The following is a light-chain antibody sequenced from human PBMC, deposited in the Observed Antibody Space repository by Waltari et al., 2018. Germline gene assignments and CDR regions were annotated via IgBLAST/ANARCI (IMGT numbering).Light chain of an antibody. V-gene: IGKV1-5*03. J-gene: IGKJ2*01. CDR3: QQYHSYSPYT. Sequence: DIQMTQSPSILSASVGDRVTITCRASQTISIYLAWYHQKPGKAPNLLIYKASTLESGVPSRFSGSGSGTEFTLTISSLQPDDFATYYCQQYHSYSPYTFGQGTTLDIK. CDR2: KAS. CDR1: QTISIY.